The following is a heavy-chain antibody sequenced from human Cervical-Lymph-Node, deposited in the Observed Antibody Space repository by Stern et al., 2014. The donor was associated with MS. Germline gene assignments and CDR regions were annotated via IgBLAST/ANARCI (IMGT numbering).Heavy chain of an antibody. V-gene: IGHV5-51*03. Sequence: EVQLVESGAEVKKPGESLKISCEASGYLFDDYWIGWVRQMSGRGLELVAIIFPRDSNTRYSPSVQGQATISADKSISPAYLQWSSQKAANPAVYYCARSPATPSGYDRFDYWGQGALVTVSS. J-gene: IGHJ4*02. CDR2: IFPRDSNT. CDR1: GYLFDDYW. CDR3: ARSPATPSGYDRFDY. D-gene: IGHD5-12*01.